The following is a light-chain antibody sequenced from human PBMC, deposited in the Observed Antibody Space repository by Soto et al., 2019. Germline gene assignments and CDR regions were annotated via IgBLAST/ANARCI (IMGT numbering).Light chain of an antibody. V-gene: IGKV1-5*01. CDR2: DAS. J-gene: IGKJ4*01. Sequence: DIQMTQSPSTLSASVGDRVTITWRASQSIDSWLAWYQQKPGKAPKLLMYDASSLESGVSSRFSGSGSGTEFTLIISSLQPDDFATYYCQQYKTSLLTFGGGTKVDIK. CDR3: QQYKTSLLT. CDR1: QSIDSW.